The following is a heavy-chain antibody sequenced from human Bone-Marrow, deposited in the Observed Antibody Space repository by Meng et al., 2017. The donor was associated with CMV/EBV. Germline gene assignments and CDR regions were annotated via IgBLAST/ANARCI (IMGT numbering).Heavy chain of an antibody. CDR2: IRYDGSNK. D-gene: IGHD3-3*02. J-gene: IGHJ4*02. CDR3: AGQIFSTMRGLDY. V-gene: IGHV3-30*02. CDR1: GFTFSSYG. Sequence: GESLKISCAASGFTFSSYGMHWVRQAPGKGLEWVAFIRYDGSNKYYADSVKGRFTISRDNSKNTLYLQMHSLRAEDTAIYYCAGQIFSTMRGLDYWGQGTRVTVSS.